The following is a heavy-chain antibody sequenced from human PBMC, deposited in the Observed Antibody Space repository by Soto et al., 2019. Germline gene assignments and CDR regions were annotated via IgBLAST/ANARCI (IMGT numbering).Heavy chain of an antibody. CDR1: GGTFSSYA. CDR3: ARVTEYSYGTGYFDD. Sequence: SVKVSCKASGGTFSSYAISWVRQAPGQGLEWMGGIIPIFGTANYAQKFQGRVTITADESTSTAYMELSSLRSEDTAVYYCARVTEYSYGTGYFDDWGQGTLVTVFS. J-gene: IGHJ4*02. D-gene: IGHD5-18*01. CDR2: IIPIFGTA. V-gene: IGHV1-69*13.